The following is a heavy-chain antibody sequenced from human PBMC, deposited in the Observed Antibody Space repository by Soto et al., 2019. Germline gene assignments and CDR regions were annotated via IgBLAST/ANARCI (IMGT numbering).Heavy chain of an antibody. J-gene: IGHJ4*02. Sequence: ASVKVSCKASGYTFTSYAMHWVRQAPGQRLEWMGWINAGNGNTKYSQKFQGRVTITRDTSASTAYMELSSLRSEDTAVYYCARGKQIANWNTYATSLQEYFDYWGQGTLVTVSS. V-gene: IGHV1-3*01. D-gene: IGHD1-1*01. CDR3: ARGKQIANWNTYATSLQEYFDY. CDR2: INAGNGNT. CDR1: GYTFTSYA.